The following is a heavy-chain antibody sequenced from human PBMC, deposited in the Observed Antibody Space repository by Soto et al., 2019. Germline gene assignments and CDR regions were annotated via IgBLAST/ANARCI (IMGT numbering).Heavy chain of an antibody. D-gene: IGHD5-12*01. Sequence: EVQLVESGGGLVKPGGSLRLSCAASGFTFSNPWMSWVRQAPGKGLEWVGRVKSKTDGETTDYAAPVKGRFTISRDDSKNTLYLQMTSLKTEDTAVYYCTTDSDGGYDHWGQGTLVTVSS. J-gene: IGHJ5*02. V-gene: IGHV3-15*01. CDR1: GFTFSNPW. CDR3: TTDSDGGYDH. CDR2: VKSKTDGETT.